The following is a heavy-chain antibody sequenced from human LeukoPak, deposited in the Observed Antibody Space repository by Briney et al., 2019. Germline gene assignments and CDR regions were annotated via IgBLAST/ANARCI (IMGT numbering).Heavy chain of an antibody. D-gene: IGHD2-2*01. Sequence: GASVKVSCKASGYTFTSYGISRVRQAPGQGLEWMGGIIPIFGTANYAQKFQGRVTITADKSTSTAYMELSSLRSEDTAVYYCARGVPAAMAGWGYYYYYYMDVWGKGTTVTVSS. CDR2: IIPIFGTA. V-gene: IGHV1-69*06. CDR3: ARGVPAAMAGWGYYYYYYMDV. J-gene: IGHJ6*03. CDR1: GYTFTSYG.